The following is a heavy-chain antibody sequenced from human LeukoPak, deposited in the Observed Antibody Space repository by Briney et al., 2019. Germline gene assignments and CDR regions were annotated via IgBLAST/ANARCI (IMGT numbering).Heavy chain of an antibody. V-gene: IGHV3-7*01. CDR2: IKHDSSET. CDR1: GFSISSYW. CDR3: ARGPTDFDASDI. J-gene: IGHJ3*02. Sequence: PGGSVRLSCAASGFSISSYWMSWVRQVPGKGLESVAHIKHDSSETYYVDTVRGRFIISRDNAKNSLYLQMNSLRVEDTAVYHCARGPTDFDASDIWGHGTLVTVSS.